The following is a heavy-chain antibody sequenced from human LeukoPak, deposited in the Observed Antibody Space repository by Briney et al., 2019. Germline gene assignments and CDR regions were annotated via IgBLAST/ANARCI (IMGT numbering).Heavy chain of an antibody. Sequence: PGRSLRLSCAASGFTFSSYTMNWVRQAPGKGLEWVSSISSSSSYIYYADSVKGRFTISSDNAKNSLYLQMNTLRAEDTAVYYCARGSDTAMVLFYYFDYWGQGTLVTVSS. J-gene: IGHJ4*02. CDR2: ISSSSSYI. V-gene: IGHV3-21*01. D-gene: IGHD5-18*01. CDR1: GFTFSSYT. CDR3: ARGSDTAMVLFYYFDY.